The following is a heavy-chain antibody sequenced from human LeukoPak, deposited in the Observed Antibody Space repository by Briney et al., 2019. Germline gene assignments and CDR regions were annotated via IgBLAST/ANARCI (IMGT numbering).Heavy chain of an antibody. CDR1: GGYISSSSYY. CDR3: AMYRGLTMFDY. D-gene: IGHD3/OR15-3a*01. Sequence: PSETLSLTCIVSGGYISSSSYYWGWIRQPPGKGLEWIGSITDDGSTSYNPSLKSRVTISVDTSKNRSSLKLSSVTAADTAVYYCAMYRGLTMFDYWGQGTLVTVSS. CDR2: ITDDGST. J-gene: IGHJ4*02. V-gene: IGHV4-39*01.